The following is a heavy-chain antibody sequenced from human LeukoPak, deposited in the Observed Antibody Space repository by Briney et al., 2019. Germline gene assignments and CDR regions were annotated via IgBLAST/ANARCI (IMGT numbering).Heavy chain of an antibody. Sequence: PSETLSLTCTVSGDSITTSGYYWSWIRRHPGAGLEWIAYIHYIGNTYYNPSLESRVTMSIDTSSNQFSLNVASVTAADTAVYFCARVRDDYFFDHWGQGILVTVSS. V-gene: IGHV4-31*03. CDR1: GDSITTSGYY. CDR2: IHYIGNT. D-gene: IGHD3-3*01. CDR3: ARVRDDYFFDH. J-gene: IGHJ4*02.